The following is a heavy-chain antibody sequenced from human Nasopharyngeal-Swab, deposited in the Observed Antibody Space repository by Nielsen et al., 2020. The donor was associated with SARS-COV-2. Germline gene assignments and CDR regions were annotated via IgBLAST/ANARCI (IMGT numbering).Heavy chain of an antibody. CDR1: GYIFTSYD. J-gene: IGHJ4*02. D-gene: IGHD3-10*01. Sequence: ASVKVSCKASGYIFTSYDISWVRQARGQGLEWMGWISAYNGDTNYAQKLQGRVTMTTDTSTSTAYMELRSLRSDDTAVYYCARDAAYGSGSFVADYWGQGTLVTVSS. CDR3: ARDAAYGSGSFVADY. V-gene: IGHV1-18*01. CDR2: ISAYNGDT.